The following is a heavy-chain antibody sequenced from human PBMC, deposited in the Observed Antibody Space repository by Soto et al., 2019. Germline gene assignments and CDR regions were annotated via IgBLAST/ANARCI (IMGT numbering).Heavy chain of an antibody. V-gene: IGHV2-5*02. CDR3: AYNEGELVAGVPHGTTRFTS. J-gene: IGHJ5*02. Sequence: QITLKESGPTLVKPTQTLTLTCTFSGFSLTTGGVSVGWIRQPPGKALAWLAVIFLDDDKRYSPSLRSRLTITRDTSRNQVVLTIANMDPGDTATYFGAYNEGELVAGVPHGTTRFTSWCPGALVTVSS. CDR1: GFSLTTGGVS. D-gene: IGHD6-19*01. CDR2: IFLDDDK.